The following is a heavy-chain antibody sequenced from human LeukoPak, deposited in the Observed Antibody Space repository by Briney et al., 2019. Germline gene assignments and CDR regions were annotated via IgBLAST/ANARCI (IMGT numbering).Heavy chain of an antibody. Sequence: GGSLRLSCAASGFTFSSYAMHWVRQAPGKVLEWVAVISYDGSNKYYADSVKGRFTISRDNSKNTLYLQMNSLGAEDTAVYYCARGIDYYGSGSYLDPWGQGTLVTVSS. CDR2: ISYDGSNK. V-gene: IGHV3-30*04. D-gene: IGHD3-10*01. J-gene: IGHJ5*02. CDR3: ARGIDYYGSGSYLDP. CDR1: GFTFSSYA.